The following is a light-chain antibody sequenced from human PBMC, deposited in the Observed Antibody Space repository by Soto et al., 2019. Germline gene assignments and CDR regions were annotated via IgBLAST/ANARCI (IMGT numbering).Light chain of an antibody. CDR2: EVS. Sequence: QSALTQPPSASGSPGQSVTISCTGTSSGVGGYNYVSWYQQHPGIAPKLMIYEVSKRPSGVPDRFSGSKSGNTASLTVSGLQAEDEAYYYCSSYAGSNNLGVFGTGTKVTVL. CDR3: SSYAGSNNLGV. CDR1: SSGVGGYNY. J-gene: IGLJ1*01. V-gene: IGLV2-8*01.